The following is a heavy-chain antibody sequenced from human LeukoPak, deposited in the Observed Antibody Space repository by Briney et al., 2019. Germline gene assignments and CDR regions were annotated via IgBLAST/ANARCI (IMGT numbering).Heavy chain of an antibody. V-gene: IGHV3-43*01. CDR1: GFTFEDYT. CDR2: ISWDGGHT. D-gene: IGHD4-17*01. J-gene: IGHJ4*02. CDR3: VRGPHYGAYTDYFDY. Sequence: GGSLRLSCAASGFTFEDYTMHWVRQVPGKGLEWVSLISWDGGHTYYADSVKGRFTISRDDAKNSLYLQMNSLRVEDTALYYCVRGPHYGAYTDYFDYWGRGTLVTVSS.